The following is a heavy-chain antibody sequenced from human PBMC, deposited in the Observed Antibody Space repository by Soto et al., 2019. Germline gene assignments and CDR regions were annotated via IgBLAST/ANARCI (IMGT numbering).Heavy chain of an antibody. D-gene: IGHD3-9*01. CDR1: DDSINSDKYY. V-gene: IGHV4-39*01. J-gene: IGHJ4*02. CDR2: IYYRGKS. CDR3: ARLEGLATISYYFDF. Sequence: QLQLQESGPGLVKPSETLSLTCSVSDDSINSDKYYWGWIRQPPGKGLEWIGSIYYRGKSSYNPSIQNQVTISLDKSKSQFSLKLNSVTAADSAVYFCARLEGLATISYYFDFWGPGALVTVSS.